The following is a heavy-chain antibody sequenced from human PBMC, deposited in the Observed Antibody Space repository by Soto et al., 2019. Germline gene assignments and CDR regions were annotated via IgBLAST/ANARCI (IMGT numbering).Heavy chain of an antibody. CDR2: INAGNGNT. Sequence: ASVKVSCKASGYTFTSHAMHWVRQAPGQRLEWMGWINAGNGNTKYSQKFQGRVTITRDTSASTAYMELSSLRSEDTAVYYCARDVDTAMTDYWGQGTLVTVSS. CDR3: ARDVDTAMTDY. CDR1: GYTFTSHA. V-gene: IGHV1-3*01. D-gene: IGHD5-18*01. J-gene: IGHJ4*02.